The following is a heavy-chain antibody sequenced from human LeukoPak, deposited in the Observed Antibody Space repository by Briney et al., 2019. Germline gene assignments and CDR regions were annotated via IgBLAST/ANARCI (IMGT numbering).Heavy chain of an antibody. Sequence: ASVTVSCKASGYTFTGYYMHWVRQAPGQGLEWMGWINPNSGGTNYAQKFQGRVTMTRDTSISTAYMELSRLRSDDTAVYYCARVATAMVVPHFDYWGQGTLVTVSS. D-gene: IGHD2-21*02. J-gene: IGHJ4*02. CDR2: INPNSGGT. V-gene: IGHV1-2*02. CDR1: GYTFTGYY. CDR3: ARVATAMVVPHFDY.